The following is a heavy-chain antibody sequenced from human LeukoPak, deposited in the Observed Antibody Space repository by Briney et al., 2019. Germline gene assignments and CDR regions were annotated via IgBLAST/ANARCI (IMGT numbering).Heavy chain of an antibody. V-gene: IGHV3-23*01. Sequence: PGGSLRLSCAASGFTFSTYAMNWVRQAPGKGLEWVSIISGSGGNTFYADAVKGRFTISRDNSKNTLYLQMNSLRAEDTAVYYCARSGYSSSWYHFDYWGQGTLVTVSS. D-gene: IGHD6-13*01. CDR1: GFTFSTYA. CDR3: ARSGYSSSWYHFDY. CDR2: ISGSGGNT. J-gene: IGHJ4*02.